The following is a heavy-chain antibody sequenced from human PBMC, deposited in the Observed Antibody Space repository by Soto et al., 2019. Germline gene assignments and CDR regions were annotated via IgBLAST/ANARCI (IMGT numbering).Heavy chain of an antibody. CDR2: ISASGLNT. CDR3: AKSGRGPYYDFWSGYYTEAFDI. CDR1: GFTFSSYA. D-gene: IGHD3-3*01. Sequence: GGSLRLSCAASGFTFSSYAMSWVRQAPGKGLEWVSAISASGLNTYYADSVRGRSTISRDNSKKTVDLQMNSLRVEDTAVYYCAKSGRGPYYDFWSGYYTEAFDIWGQGTMVTVSS. J-gene: IGHJ3*02. V-gene: IGHV3-23*01.